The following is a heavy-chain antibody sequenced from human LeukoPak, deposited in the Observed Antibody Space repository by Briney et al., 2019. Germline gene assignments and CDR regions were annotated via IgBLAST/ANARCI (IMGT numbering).Heavy chain of an antibody. J-gene: IGHJ4*02. V-gene: IGHV1-69*01. CDR2: IIPIFGTA. CDR3: ARGPVLGTVTYFDY. Sequence: GSSVKVSCKASGGTFSSYAISWVRQAPGQGLEWMGGIIPIFGTANYAQKFQGRVTITADESTSTAYMELSSLRSEDTAVYYCARGPVLGTVTYFDYWGQGTLVTVSS. CDR1: GGTFSSYA. D-gene: IGHD4-11*01.